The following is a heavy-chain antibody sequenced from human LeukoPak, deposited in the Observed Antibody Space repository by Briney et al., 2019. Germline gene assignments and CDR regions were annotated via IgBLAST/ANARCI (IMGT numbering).Heavy chain of an antibody. J-gene: IGHJ3*02. Sequence: GESLKISCKGSGYSFTSYWIGWVRQMPGKGLEWMGIIYPGDSDTRYSPSFQGQVTISADKSISTAYLQWSSLKASDTAMYYCAGHSRDDYGDLDAFDIWGQGTMVTVSS. V-gene: IGHV5-51*01. CDR3: AGHSRDDYGDLDAFDI. D-gene: IGHD4-17*01. CDR1: GYSFTSYW. CDR2: IYPGDSDT.